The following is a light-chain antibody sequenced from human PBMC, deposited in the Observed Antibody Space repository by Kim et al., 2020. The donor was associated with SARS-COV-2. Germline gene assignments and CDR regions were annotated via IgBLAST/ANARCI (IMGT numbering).Light chain of an antibody. CDR2: AAS. Sequence: DIQMTQSPSSLSASVGDRVTITCRTTQSISSHLNWYQQKPGRAPNLLFSAASTLQGGVPSRFSGSGSETVFTLTISSLQPEDFATYFFQQSHITPFTFGPGTKVDIK. V-gene: IGKV1-39*01. CDR1: QSISSH. J-gene: IGKJ3*01. CDR3: QQSHITPFT.